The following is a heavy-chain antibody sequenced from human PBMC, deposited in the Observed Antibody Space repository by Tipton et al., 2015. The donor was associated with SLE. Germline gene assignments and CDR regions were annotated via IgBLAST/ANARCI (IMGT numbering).Heavy chain of an antibody. CDR1: GFTFSSYE. V-gene: IGHV3-48*03. CDR3: ARDYGSGSSYWYFDL. D-gene: IGHD3-10*01. CDR2: ISSSGSTI. J-gene: IGHJ2*01. Sequence: SLRLSCAASGFTFSSYEMNWVRQAPGKGLEWVSYISSSGSTIYYADSVKGRFTTSRDNAKNSLYLQMNSLRAEDTAVYYCARDYGSGSSYWYFDLWGRGTLVTVSS.